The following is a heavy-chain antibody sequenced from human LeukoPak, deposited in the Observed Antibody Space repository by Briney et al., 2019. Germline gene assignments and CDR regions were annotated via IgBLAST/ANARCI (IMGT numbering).Heavy chain of an antibody. V-gene: IGHV4-31*03. J-gene: IGHJ6*04. CDR2: IYYSGST. CDR3: ARADSGYDLYYSYGMEV. CDR1: GGSISSGGYY. D-gene: IGHD5-12*01. Sequence: SQTLSLTCTVSGGSISSGGYYWSWIRQHPGKGLEWIGYIYYSGSTYYNPSLKSRVTISVDTSKNQFSLKLSSVTAADTAVYYCARADSGYDLYYSYGMEVWGEGTTVTVSS.